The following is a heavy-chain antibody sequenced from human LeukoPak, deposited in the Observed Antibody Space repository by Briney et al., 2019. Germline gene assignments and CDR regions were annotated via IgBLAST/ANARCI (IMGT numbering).Heavy chain of an antibody. V-gene: IGHV3-30*18. Sequence: GGSLRLSCAASGFTFSSYGMHWVRQAPGKGLEWVAVISYDGSNKYYADSVKGRFTISRDNSKNTLYLQMNSPRAEDTAVYYCAKEVAAAGTSYYYYYMDVWGKGTTVTVSS. CDR3: AKEVAAAGTSYYYYYMDV. D-gene: IGHD6-13*01. CDR1: GFTFSSYG. J-gene: IGHJ6*03. CDR2: ISYDGSNK.